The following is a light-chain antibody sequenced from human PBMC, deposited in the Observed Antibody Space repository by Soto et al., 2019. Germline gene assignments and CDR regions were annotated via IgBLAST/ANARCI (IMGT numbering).Light chain of an antibody. J-gene: IGLJ2*01. CDR1: TSNIGSYIL. V-gene: IGLV2-23*01. Sequence: QSALTQPASVSGSPGQSITISCTGTTSNIGSYILVSWYQQHPGKAPKLLIYEASTRPSGVSNRFSGSKSGNTASLTISGLHAEDEADYYCCSYAGSSTYVFGGGTKLTVL. CDR3: CSYAGSSTYV. CDR2: EAS.